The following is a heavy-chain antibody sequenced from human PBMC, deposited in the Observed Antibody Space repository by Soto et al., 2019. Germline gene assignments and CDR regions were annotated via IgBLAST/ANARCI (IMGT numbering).Heavy chain of an antibody. V-gene: IGHV1-46*01. CDR3: ASWGRQGPGYYYYGMDV. Sequence: ASVKVSCKASGYTFTGYYMHWVRQAPGQGLEWMGIINPSGGSTSYAQKFQGRITMTRDTSTSTVYMELSSLRSEDTAVYYCASWGRQGPGYYYYGMDVWGQGTTVTVSS. D-gene: IGHD3-16*01. CDR1: GYTFTGYY. J-gene: IGHJ6*02. CDR2: INPSGGST.